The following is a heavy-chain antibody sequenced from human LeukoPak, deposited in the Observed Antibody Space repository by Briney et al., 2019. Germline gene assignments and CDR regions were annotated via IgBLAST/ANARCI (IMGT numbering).Heavy chain of an antibody. CDR1: GGSFSGYY. V-gene: IGHV4-34*01. CDR3: MLSDSSGYYYEFDY. Sequence: SETLSLTCAVYGGSFSGYYWSWIRQPPGKGREGIGQINHSGSTNYNPSLKSRVTISVDTSKNQFSLKLSSVTAADTAVYYCMLSDSSGYYYEFDYWGQGTLVTVSS. D-gene: IGHD3-22*01. J-gene: IGHJ4*02. CDR2: INHSGST.